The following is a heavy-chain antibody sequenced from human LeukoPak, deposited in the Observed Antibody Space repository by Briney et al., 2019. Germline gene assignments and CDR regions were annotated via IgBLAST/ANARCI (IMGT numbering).Heavy chain of an antibody. Sequence: GGSLRLSCAASGFTFSNYVMSWVRQAPGKGLEWVSAISGNGGSTYDADSVEGRFTISRDNSKNTLCLKMSSLRAEDTAVYYCAKASSSSWPYYFEYWGQGTLVTVSS. D-gene: IGHD6-13*01. CDR3: AKASSSSWPYYFEY. J-gene: IGHJ4*02. CDR2: ISGNGGST. CDR1: GFTFSNYV. V-gene: IGHV3-23*01.